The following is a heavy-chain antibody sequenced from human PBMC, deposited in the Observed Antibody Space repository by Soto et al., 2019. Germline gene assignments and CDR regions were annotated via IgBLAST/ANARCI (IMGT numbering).Heavy chain of an antibody. V-gene: IGHV3-43*01. CDR1: GFTFDDYT. Sequence: GGSLRLSCAASGFTFDDYTMHWVRQAPGKGLEWVSLISWDGGSTYYADSVKGRFTISRDNSKNSLYLQMNSLRTEDTALYYCAKDMRRRTSSFDYWGQGTLVTVSS. CDR3: AKDMRRRTSSFDY. D-gene: IGHD2-2*01. CDR2: ISWDGGST. J-gene: IGHJ4*02.